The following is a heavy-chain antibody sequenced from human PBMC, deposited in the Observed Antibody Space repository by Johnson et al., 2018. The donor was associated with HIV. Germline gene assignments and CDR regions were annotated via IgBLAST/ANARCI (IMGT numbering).Heavy chain of an antibody. J-gene: IGHJ3*02. CDR3: AKDGELLELSHAFDI. V-gene: IGHV3-15*01. Sequence: VQLVESGGGVVQPGRSPRLSCAASGFTFSRYGIHWVRQAPGKGLEWVGRIKSKTDGGTTDYAAPVKGRFTISRDDSKNTLYLQMNSLRAEETAVYYCAKDGELLELSHAFDIWGQGTMVTVSS. CDR1: GFTFSRYG. CDR2: IKSKTDGGTT. D-gene: IGHD1-7*01.